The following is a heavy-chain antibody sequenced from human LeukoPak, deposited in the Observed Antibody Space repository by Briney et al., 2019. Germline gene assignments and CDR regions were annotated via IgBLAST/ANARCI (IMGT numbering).Heavy chain of an antibody. Sequence: PSETLSLTCTVSGGSISSYYWSWIRQPPGKGLEWIGYIYYSGSTNYNPSLKSRVTISVDTSKNQFSLKLSSVTAADTAVYYCARRRSWYWSTRVGAFDIWGQGTMVTVSS. CDR3: ARRRSWYWSTRVGAFDI. J-gene: IGHJ3*02. CDR2: IYYSGST. D-gene: IGHD6-13*01. CDR1: GGSISSYY. V-gene: IGHV4-59*12.